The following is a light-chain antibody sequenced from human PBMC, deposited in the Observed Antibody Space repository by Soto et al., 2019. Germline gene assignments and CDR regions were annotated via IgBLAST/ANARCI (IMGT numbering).Light chain of an antibody. V-gene: IGLV1-44*01. CDR1: SPNIGTSS. CDR2: TTN. Sequence: QSALTQPHSASGTPGQRVTISCSESSPNIGTSSVHWFQQLPGTAPKLLISTTNQRPSGVPERFSGCKSGASASLAISGLQSEDGADYYCAAWDDSLNGHVFGTGTRSPS. CDR3: AAWDDSLNGHV. J-gene: IGLJ1*01.